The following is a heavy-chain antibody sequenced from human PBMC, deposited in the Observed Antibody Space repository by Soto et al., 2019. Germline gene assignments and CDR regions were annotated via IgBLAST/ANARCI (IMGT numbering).Heavy chain of an antibody. CDR1: GFTISDYS. V-gene: IGHV3-48*01. CDR3: ARRGMTAFDY. D-gene: IGHD3-16*01. CDR2: ISSTARNAE. J-gene: IGHJ4*02. Sequence: EVQLVESGGGLVQPGGSLRLSCAASGFTISDYSMNWIRQAPGKGLEWVSYISSTARNAEYYADSVRGRFTISRDNGKNSLYLQMSGLRVEDTAVYYCARRGMTAFDYWGQGILVSVSS.